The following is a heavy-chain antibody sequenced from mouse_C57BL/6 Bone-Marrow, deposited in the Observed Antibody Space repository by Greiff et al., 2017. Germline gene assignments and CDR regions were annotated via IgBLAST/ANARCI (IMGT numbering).Heavy chain of an antibody. Sequence: EVKLMESGGGLVQPGGSLKLSCAASGFTFSDYGMAWVRQAPRKGPEWVAFISNLAYSIYYADTVTGRFTISRENAKNTLYLEMSSLGSEDTAMYYCARLITTVDWYFDVWGTGTTVTVSS. CDR1: GFTFSDYG. CDR2: ISNLAYSI. J-gene: IGHJ1*03. D-gene: IGHD1-1*01. V-gene: IGHV5-15*01. CDR3: ARLITTVDWYFDV.